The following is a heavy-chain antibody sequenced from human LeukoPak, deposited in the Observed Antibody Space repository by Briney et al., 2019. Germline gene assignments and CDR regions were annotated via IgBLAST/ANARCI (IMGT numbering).Heavy chain of an antibody. V-gene: IGHV4-31*03. CDR3: ARARHFDILTGPYYFDY. CDR2: IYYSGST. D-gene: IGHD3-9*01. Sequence: SQTLSLTCTVSGGSISSGGYYWSWLRQHPGKGLEWIGYIYYSGSTYYNPSLKSRVTISVDTSKHQFSLKLSSVTAADTAVYYCARARHFDILTGPYYFDYWGQGTLVTVSS. J-gene: IGHJ4*02. CDR1: GGSISSGGYY.